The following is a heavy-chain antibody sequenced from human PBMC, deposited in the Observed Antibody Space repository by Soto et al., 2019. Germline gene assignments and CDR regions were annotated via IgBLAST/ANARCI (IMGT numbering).Heavy chain of an antibody. CDR2: ISGSGGGT. CDR1: GFTFSSYA. V-gene: IGHV3-23*01. Sequence: GGSLRLSCAASGFTFSSYAMSWVRQAPGKGLEWVSAISGSGGGTYYADSVKGRFTISRDNSKNTLYLQMNSLRAEDTAVYYCATPVTTRYCSSTSCPLNYWGQGTLVTVSS. J-gene: IGHJ4*02. D-gene: IGHD2-2*01. CDR3: ATPVTTRYCSSTSCPLNY.